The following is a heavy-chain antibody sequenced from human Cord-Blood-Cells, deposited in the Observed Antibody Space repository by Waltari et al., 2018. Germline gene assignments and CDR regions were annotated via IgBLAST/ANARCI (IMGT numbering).Heavy chain of an antibody. Sequence: QVQLVQSGAEVKKPGASVKVSCKASGYTFTGYYMHWVRQAPGQGLEWMGWINPNSGGTNYAQKFQGWVTMTRDTSISTAYMELSRLRSDDTAVYYCAREFEYSSSYYYYGMDVWGQGTTVTVSS. D-gene: IGHD6-6*01. CDR2: INPNSGGT. CDR1: GYTFTGYY. V-gene: IGHV1-2*04. CDR3: AREFEYSSSYYYYGMDV. J-gene: IGHJ6*02.